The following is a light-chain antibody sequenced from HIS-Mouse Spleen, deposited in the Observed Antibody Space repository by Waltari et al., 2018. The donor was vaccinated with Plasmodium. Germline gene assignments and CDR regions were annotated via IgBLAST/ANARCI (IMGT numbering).Light chain of an antibody. V-gene: IGLV2-14*03. Sequence: QSALTQPASVSGSPGQAITISCTGTSSDVGGYNYVSCHQQHPGQAPKLMIYDVSNRPSGVSNRFSGSKSGNTASLTISGLQAEDEADYYCSSYTSSSTLNYVFGTGTKVTVL. CDR3: SSYTSSSTLNYV. CDR1: SSDVGGYNY. CDR2: DVS. J-gene: IGLJ1*01.